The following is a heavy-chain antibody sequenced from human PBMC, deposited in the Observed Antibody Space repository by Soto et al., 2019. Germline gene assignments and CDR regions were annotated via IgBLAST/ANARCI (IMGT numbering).Heavy chain of an antibody. D-gene: IGHD6-19*01. J-gene: IGHJ4*02. CDR3: AHRPSGWYLFDY. CDR2: IHWNDDK. Sequence: QITLKESGPTLVGPTQTLTLTCTFSGFSLSTSGLGVGWIRQPPGKALEWLALIHWNDDKRYSPSLKARLTITKDTSKNQVVLTMTNMDPVDTATYYCAHRPSGWYLFDYWGQGTLVTVSS. V-gene: IGHV2-5*01. CDR1: GFSLSTSGLG.